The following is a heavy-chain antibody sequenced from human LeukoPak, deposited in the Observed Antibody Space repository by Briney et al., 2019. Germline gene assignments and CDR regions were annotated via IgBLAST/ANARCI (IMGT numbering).Heavy chain of an antibody. D-gene: IGHD6-13*01. V-gene: IGHV3-23*01. Sequence: GGSLSLPCAASGFTFSGYAMSWVRKAPGKGLECVSGISGSGDATYYAASVKGRFTISTDNSKNTLHLQMNSLRAEDTAVYYCAKAYSSSRWGMEVWGQGTTVTVSS. CDR2: ISGSGDAT. J-gene: IGHJ6*02. CDR1: GFTFSGYA. CDR3: AKAYSSSRWGMEV.